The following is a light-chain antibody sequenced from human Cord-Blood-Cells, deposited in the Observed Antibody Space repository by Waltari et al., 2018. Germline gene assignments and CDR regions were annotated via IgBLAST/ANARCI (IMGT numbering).Light chain of an antibody. CDR1: QGISSY. CDR3: QQYYSYPYT. J-gene: IGKJ2*01. Sequence: AIRMTQPPSSFSASTGDRVTITCRARQGISSYFAWYQQKPGHAPKLLIYAAANLQSGVPSRFSGSGSGTDFTLTISCLQSEDFATYYCQQYYSYPYTFGQGTKLEIK. V-gene: IGKV1-8*01. CDR2: AAA.